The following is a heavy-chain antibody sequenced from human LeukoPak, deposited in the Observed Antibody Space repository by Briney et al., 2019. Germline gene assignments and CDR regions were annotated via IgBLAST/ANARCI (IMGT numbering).Heavy chain of an antibody. D-gene: IGHD3-10*01. V-gene: IGHV3-15*01. CDR1: GFTFSDAW. CDR3: TDDLHYFASN. CDR2: IKRKIDGGGTA. J-gene: IGHJ4*02. Sequence: GGSLRLSCAASGFTFSDAWMSWVRQAPGKGLEWVGRIKRKIDGGGTADYAAPVKGRFTISRDDSKNKLHLQMNSLETEDTGVYYCTDDLHYFASNWGQGTLVTVSS.